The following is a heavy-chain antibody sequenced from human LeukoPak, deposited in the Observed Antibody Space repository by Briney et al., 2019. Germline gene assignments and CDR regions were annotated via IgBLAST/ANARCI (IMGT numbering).Heavy chain of an antibody. V-gene: IGHV4-34*01. J-gene: IGHJ6*03. CDR2: INHSGST. CDR3: ARALTGGYYYYMDV. Sequence: SETLSLTCAVYNGSLSEYYWSWIRQPPGKGLEWIGEINHSGSTTYNPSLQSRVTMSVDTSKNQFSLNLSSVTAADTAVYYCARALTGGYYYYMDVWGKGTTVTVSS. D-gene: IGHD3-10*01. CDR1: NGSLSEYY.